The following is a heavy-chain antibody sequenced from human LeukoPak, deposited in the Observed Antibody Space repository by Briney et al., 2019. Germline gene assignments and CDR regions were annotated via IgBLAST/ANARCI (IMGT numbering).Heavy chain of an antibody. Sequence: GGSLRLSCAASGFTFTNAWMSWVRQALGKGLEWVGRIKSKIAGGATDYAAPVKGRFTISRDDSKNTLYLQMNSLKTEDTAVYYCSTEDDWGQGTLVTVSS. CDR1: GFTFTNAW. CDR2: IKSKIAGGAT. V-gene: IGHV3-15*01. J-gene: IGHJ4*02. CDR3: STEDD.